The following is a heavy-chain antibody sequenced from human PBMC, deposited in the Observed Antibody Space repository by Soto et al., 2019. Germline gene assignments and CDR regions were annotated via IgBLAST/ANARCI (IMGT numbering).Heavy chain of an antibody. CDR2: ISAYNDST. Sequence: GASVKVSCKASGYTFTSYGISWVRQAPGQGLEWMGIISAYNDSTNYAQKLQGRVTMTTDTSTSTVYMELSSLRSEDTAVYYCARDSAVAGMGSFVYWGQGTLVTVSS. CDR1: GYTFTSYG. CDR3: ARDSAVAGMGSFVY. J-gene: IGHJ4*02. D-gene: IGHD6-19*01. V-gene: IGHV1-18*01.